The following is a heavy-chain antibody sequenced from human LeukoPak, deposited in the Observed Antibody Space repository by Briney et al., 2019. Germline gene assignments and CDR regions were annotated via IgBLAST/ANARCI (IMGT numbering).Heavy chain of an antibody. D-gene: IGHD3-10*01. CDR2: ISWNSGSI. V-gene: IGHV3-48*01. Sequence: GGSLRLSCAASGFTFSSYSMNWVRQAPGKGLEWVSGISWNSGSIGYADSVKGRFTISRDNSKNTLYLQMNSLRAEDTAVYYCARGPPLTWGSGTYWGQGTLVTVSS. CDR3: ARGPPLTWGSGTY. CDR1: GFTFSSYS. J-gene: IGHJ4*02.